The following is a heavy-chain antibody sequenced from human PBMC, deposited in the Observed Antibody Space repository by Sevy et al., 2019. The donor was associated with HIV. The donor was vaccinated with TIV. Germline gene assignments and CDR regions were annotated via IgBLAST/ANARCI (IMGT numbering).Heavy chain of an antibody. CDR2: INQHGSEK. J-gene: IGHJ6*02. CDR3: AGWGGGLDV. D-gene: IGHD3-16*01. Sequence: GGSLRLSCAASTFTFNDYWMNWVRQAPGKGLEWVANINQHGSEKYFVDSVKGRFTISRDNAKNSLYLQMNSLRAEDTALYYWAGWGGGLDVWGQGTTVTVSS. CDR1: TFTFNDYW. V-gene: IGHV3-7*01.